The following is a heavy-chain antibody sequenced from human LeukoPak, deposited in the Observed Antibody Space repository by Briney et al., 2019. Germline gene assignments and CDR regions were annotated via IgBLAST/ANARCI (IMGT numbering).Heavy chain of an antibody. CDR2: ISWDGGST. D-gene: IGHD3-3*01. V-gene: IGHV3-43*01. CDR3: AKDFAFWSGYPGPFDY. J-gene: IGHJ4*02. Sequence: PGGSLRLSCAGSVFTFDDYTMHWVRQAPGKGLEWVSLISWDGGSTYYADSVKGRFTISRDNSKNSLYLQMNSLRTEDTALYYCAKDFAFWSGYPGPFDYWGQGTLVTVSS. CDR1: VFTFDDYT.